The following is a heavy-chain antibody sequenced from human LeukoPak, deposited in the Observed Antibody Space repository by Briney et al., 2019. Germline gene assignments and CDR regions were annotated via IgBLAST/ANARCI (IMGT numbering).Heavy chain of an antibody. CDR1: GYTFTRRS. J-gene: IGHJ4*02. CDR3: ARDPGVENWNDGGSDY. V-gene: IGHV1-18*01. Sequence: ASVKLSCKTSGYTFTRRSISWVRRAPGQGLEWMGWISAHNGDTKYAQKFQGRVTMTTDTSTSTAYMELRSLISDDTAIYYCARDPGVENWNDGGSDYWGQGTLVTVSS. D-gene: IGHD1-1*01. CDR2: ISAHNGDT.